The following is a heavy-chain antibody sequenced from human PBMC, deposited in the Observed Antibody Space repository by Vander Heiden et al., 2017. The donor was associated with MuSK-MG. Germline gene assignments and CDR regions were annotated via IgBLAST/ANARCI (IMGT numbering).Heavy chain of an antibody. Sequence: QVQLVQSGAEVKKPGSSVKVSCTASGGTFSSSAISWVRQAPVHGPEWVGGIIPICGTANYAQKVQGRVTITADESTSTAYMELSSLRSEDTAVYYCARRGRDSGYDDYYYYYGMDVWGQGTTVTVSS. CDR1: GGTFSSSA. V-gene: IGHV1-69*01. D-gene: IGHD5-12*01. J-gene: IGHJ6*02. CDR3: ARRGRDSGYDDYYYYYGMDV. CDR2: IIPICGTA.